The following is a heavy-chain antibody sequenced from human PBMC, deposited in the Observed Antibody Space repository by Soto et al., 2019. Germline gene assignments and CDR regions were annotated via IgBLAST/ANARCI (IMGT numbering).Heavy chain of an antibody. CDR2: IVVGSGNT. J-gene: IGHJ6*02. CDR1: GFTFTSSA. D-gene: IGHD6-6*01. CDR3: AADFSIAGEDGMDV. V-gene: IGHV1-58*01. Sequence: ASVKVSCKASGFTFTSSAVQWVRQARGQRLEWIGWIVVGSGNTNYAQKFQERVTITRDMSTSTAYMELSSLRSEDTAVYYCAADFSIAGEDGMDVWGQGTTVTVSS.